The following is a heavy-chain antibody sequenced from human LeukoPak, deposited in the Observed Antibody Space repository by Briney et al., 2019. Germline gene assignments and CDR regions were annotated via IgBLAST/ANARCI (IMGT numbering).Heavy chain of an antibody. CDR3: ARGIDEWLYLNY. CDR1: GFTFTRYW. J-gene: IGHJ4*02. CDR2: IKQDGSEK. Sequence: PGGSLRLSCAASGFTFTRYWMSWVRQAPGKGLEWVANIKQDGSEKDYVDSVKGRFTISRDNARNSLHLQMGSLRAEDTAVYYCARGIDEWLYLNYWGQGALVTVSS. V-gene: IGHV3-7*04. D-gene: IGHD3-3*01.